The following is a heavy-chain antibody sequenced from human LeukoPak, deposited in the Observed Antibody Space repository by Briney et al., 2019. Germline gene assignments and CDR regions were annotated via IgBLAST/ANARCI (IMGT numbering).Heavy chain of an antibody. V-gene: IGHV3-7*03. CDR2: IKQDGSEK. J-gene: IGHJ4*02. CDR1: GFTFSSYW. D-gene: IGHD3-16*02. Sequence: GGSLRLSCAASGFTFSSYWMSWVRQAPGKGLEWVANIKQDGSEKYYVDSVKGRFTISRDNAKNSLYLQMDSLGAEDTAVYYCARDRIDVWGSYRYNDYWGQGTLVTVSS. CDR3: ARDRIDVWGSYRYNDY.